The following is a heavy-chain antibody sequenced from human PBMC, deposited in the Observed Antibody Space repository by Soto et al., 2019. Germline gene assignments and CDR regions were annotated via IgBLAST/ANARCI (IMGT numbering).Heavy chain of an antibody. CDR1: GYTFTSYD. CDR2: MNPNSGNT. Sequence: GASVKVSCKASGYTFTSYDINWVRRATGQGLEWMGWMNPNSGNTGYAQKFQGRVTMTRNTSISTAYMELSSLRSEDTAVYYCARADSSSWYVGYYYYGMDVWGQGTTVTVSS. J-gene: IGHJ6*02. V-gene: IGHV1-8*01. CDR3: ARADSSSWYVGYYYYGMDV. D-gene: IGHD6-13*01.